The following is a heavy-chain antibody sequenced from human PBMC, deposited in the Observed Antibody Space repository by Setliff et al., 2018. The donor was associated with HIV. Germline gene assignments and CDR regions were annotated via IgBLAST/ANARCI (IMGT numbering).Heavy chain of an antibody. D-gene: IGHD6-13*01. Sequence: PGESLKISCQGSGYIFTNYWINWVRQIPEKGLEWVGKIDPSDSYTNYNESFRGHVTMSADKSITTAYLQWSSLEASDTATYYCARLRRVIAEVDTGYYYGMDVWGQGTTVTVSS. CDR1: GYIFTNYW. J-gene: IGHJ6*02. CDR3: ARLRRVIAEVDTGYYYGMDV. V-gene: IGHV5-10-1*01. CDR2: IDPSDSYT.